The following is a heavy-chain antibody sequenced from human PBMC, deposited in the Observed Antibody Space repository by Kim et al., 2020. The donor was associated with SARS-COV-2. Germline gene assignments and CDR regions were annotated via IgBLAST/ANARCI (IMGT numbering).Heavy chain of an antibody. CDR1: GVSITSATW. J-gene: IGHJ4*02. V-gene: IGHV4-4*02. CDR2: MFHSGTT. Sequence: SETLSLTCALSGVSITSATWWTWVRQPPGKGLEWIGEMFHSGTTNYNPSLKSRVTISVDKSKNHFSLNLNSVTAADTAVYYCSGSSGWYRLDYWGQGTLVTVSS. CDR3: SGSSGWYRLDY. D-gene: IGHD6-19*01.